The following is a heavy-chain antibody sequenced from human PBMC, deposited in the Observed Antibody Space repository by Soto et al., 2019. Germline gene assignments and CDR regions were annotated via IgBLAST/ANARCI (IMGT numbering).Heavy chain of an antibody. CDR3: AQFLVTPSRNHEFEL. V-gene: IGHV4-39*01. Sequence: KASSSXSLTGTLGVGCSITRNYYLCGVRQPPGKGLDWIGNIYYSGTTYYNPSLKSRVTISLDTSKNQFSLKLNSVTAADTAVYYCAQFLVTPSRNHEFELWGPGPL. CDR1: VGCSITRNYY. CDR2: IYYSGTT. D-gene: IGHD2-21*02. J-gene: IGHJ4*02.